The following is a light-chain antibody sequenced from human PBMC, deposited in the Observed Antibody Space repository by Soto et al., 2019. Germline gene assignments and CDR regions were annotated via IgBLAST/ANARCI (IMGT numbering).Light chain of an antibody. CDR3: QQYNNWPLT. J-gene: IGKJ4*01. CDR2: GAS. V-gene: IGKV3-15*01. Sequence: EIGVTQSPATLSVSPGERATLSCRASQSVSSNLAWYQQKPGQAPRLLIYGASTRATGIPARFSGSGSGTEFTLTISSLQSEDFAVYYCQQYNNWPLTFGGGTKVDTK. CDR1: QSVSSN.